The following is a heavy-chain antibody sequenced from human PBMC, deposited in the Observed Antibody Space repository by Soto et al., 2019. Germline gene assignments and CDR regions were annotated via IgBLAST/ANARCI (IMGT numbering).Heavy chain of an antibody. CDR3: ARGDSTDCSNGVCSFFYNHDMDV. D-gene: IGHD2-8*01. CDR2: INPKSGGT. V-gene: IGHV1-2*04. CDR1: GYSFTDYH. J-gene: IGHJ6*02. Sequence: ASVKVSCKASGYSFTDYHIHWVRQAPGQGLEWLGRINPKSGGTSTAQKFQGWVTMTTDTSISSASMELTRLTSDDTAIYYCARGDSTDCSNGVCSFFYNHDMDVWGQGTTVTVSS.